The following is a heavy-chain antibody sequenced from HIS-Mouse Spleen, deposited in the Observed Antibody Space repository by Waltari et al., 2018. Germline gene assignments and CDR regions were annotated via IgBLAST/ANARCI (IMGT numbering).Heavy chain of an antibody. CDR3: ARHYYYGSGSYYFDY. CDR1: GFTVSSSY. CDR2: IYSGGST. J-gene: IGHJ4*02. V-gene: IGHV3-53*02. Sequence: EVQLVETGGGLIQPGGSLRLSCAASGFTVSSSYMSWFLQAPGKGLEWVSVIYSGGSTYYADSVKGRFTISRDNSKNTLYLQMNSLRAEDTAVYYCARHYYYGSGSYYFDYWGQGTLVTVSS. D-gene: IGHD3-10*01.